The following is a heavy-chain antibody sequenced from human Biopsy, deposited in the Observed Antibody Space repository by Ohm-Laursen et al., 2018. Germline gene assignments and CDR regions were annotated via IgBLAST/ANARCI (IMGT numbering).Heavy chain of an antibody. CDR1: GFTFSSFG. CDR3: ARSGWPENDAFDI. J-gene: IGHJ3*02. CDR2: IYSGGST. Sequence: GSLRLSCAASGFTFSSFGMHWVRQAPGKGLEWVSVIYSGGSTYYADSVKGRFTISRDNSKNTLYLQMNSLRAEDTAVYYCARSGWPENDAFDIWGQGTMVTVSS. V-gene: IGHV3-NL1*01. D-gene: IGHD6-19*01.